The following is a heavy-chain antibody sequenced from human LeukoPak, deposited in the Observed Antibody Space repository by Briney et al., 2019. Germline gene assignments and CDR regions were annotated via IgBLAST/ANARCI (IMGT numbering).Heavy chain of an antibody. V-gene: IGHV1-46*01. Sequence: GASVKVSCKASGYTFTSYYMHWVRQAPGQGLEWMGIINPSGGSTSYAQKFQGRVTMTRDTSTSTVHMELSSLRSEDTAVYYCARDGDYYDSSGYYPYYYYYYMDVWGKGTTVTVSS. D-gene: IGHD3-22*01. CDR2: INPSGGST. CDR3: ARDGDYYDSSGYYPYYYYYYMDV. J-gene: IGHJ6*03. CDR1: GYTFTSYY.